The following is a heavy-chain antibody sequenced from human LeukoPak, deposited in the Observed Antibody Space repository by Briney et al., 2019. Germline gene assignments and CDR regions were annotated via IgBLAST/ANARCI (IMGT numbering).Heavy chain of an antibody. CDR1: GFAFSSQA. CDR2: ISDSGSIT. V-gene: IGHV3-23*01. Sequence: GGSLRLSCAASGFAFSSQAMGWVRQAPGKGLEWVSVISDSGSITYYADSVKGRFTISRDNSKNTLFLQMDSLRAEDTAVYYCAKDARRTSGWYFFDYWGQGSLVTVSS. J-gene: IGHJ4*02. CDR3: AKDARRTSGWYFFDY. D-gene: IGHD6-19*01.